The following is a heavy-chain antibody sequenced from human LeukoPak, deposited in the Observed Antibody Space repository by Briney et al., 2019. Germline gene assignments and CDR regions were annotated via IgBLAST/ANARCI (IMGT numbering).Heavy chain of an antibody. CDR1: GFTFGKYW. D-gene: IGHD3-22*01. CDR2: IRSNSDGGTI. V-gene: IGHV3-15*01. J-gene: IGHJ5*02. CDR3: ATDFYDST. Sequence: GGSLRLSCVASGFTFGKYWMSWVRQAPGKGLEWVGRIRSNSDGGTIDYAAPVKGRFTLSRDDSKTTLYLQMNSLQTEDTAVYYCATDFYDSTWGQGTLVTVSS.